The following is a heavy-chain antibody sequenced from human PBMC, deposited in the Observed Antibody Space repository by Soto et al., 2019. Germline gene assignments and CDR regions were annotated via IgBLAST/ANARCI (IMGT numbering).Heavy chain of an antibody. D-gene: IGHD2-8*01. Sequence: QVQLQESGPGLVKPSETLSLTCTVSGSSISSYYWSWIRQPPWKGLEWIGYIYYSGSTNYNPSLKSRVTISVDTSKNQFSLKLSSVTAADTAVYYCARRYGMAWDYWGQGTLVTVSS. CDR1: GSSISSYY. CDR2: IYYSGST. J-gene: IGHJ4*02. CDR3: ARRYGMAWDY. V-gene: IGHV4-59*08.